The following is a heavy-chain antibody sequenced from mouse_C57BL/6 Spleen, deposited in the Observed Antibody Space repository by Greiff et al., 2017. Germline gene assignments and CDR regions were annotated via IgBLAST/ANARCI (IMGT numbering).Heavy chain of an antibody. CDR1: GYTFTSYC. CDR3: ARYDGYYEDYAMDY. Sequence: VQLQQPGAELVKPGASVKMSCKASGYTFTSYCITWVKQRPGQGLEWIGDIYPGSGSTNYNEKFKSKATLTVDTSSSTAYMQLSSLTSEDSAVYYCARYDGYYEDYAMDYWGQGTSVTVSS. D-gene: IGHD2-3*01. V-gene: IGHV1-55*01. J-gene: IGHJ4*01. CDR2: IYPGSGST.